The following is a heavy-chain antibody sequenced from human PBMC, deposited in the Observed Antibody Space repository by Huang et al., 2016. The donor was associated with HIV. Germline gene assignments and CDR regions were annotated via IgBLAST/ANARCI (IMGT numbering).Heavy chain of an antibody. D-gene: IGHD2-2*02. J-gene: IGHJ4*02. CDR3: ARPARYCSSTSCYMVYDY. CDR2: IYYSGST. V-gene: IGHV4-39*01. CDR1: GGSISSSSYY. Sequence: QLQLQESDPGLVKPSETLSLTCTVSGGSISSSSYYWGWIRQPPGKGLEWIGTIYYSGSTSYNPSLKSRVTISVDTSKNQFSLKLSSVTAADTAVYYCARPARYCSSTSCYMVYDYWGQGTLVTVSS.